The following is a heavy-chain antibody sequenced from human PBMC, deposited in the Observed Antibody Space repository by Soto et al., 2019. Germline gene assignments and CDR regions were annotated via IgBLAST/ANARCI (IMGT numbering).Heavy chain of an antibody. V-gene: IGHV6-1*01. CDR1: GDSVSSNNAA. CDR2: TYYRSKWYN. CDR3: ARSGPGGYIDY. D-gene: IGHD3-22*01. J-gene: IGHJ4*02. Sequence: PXQAFSLPSAISGDSVSSNNAACNWIRQSPSRGLEWLGRTYYRSKWYNHYAVSVKSRITVNPDTSKNQFSLQLNSVTPEDTAVYYCARSGPGGYIDYWGQGTLVTVSS.